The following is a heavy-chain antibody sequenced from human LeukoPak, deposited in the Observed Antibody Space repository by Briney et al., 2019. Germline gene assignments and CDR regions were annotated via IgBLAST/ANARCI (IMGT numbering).Heavy chain of an antibody. CDR3: ARDPQLERRARSSY. J-gene: IGHJ4*02. CDR2: ISSSSSTI. CDR1: GFTFSSYC. V-gene: IGHV3-48*04. Sequence: GGSLRLSCAASGFTFSSYCMNWVRQAPGKGLEWVSYISSSSSTIYYADSVKGRFTISRDNAKNSLYLQMNSLRAEDTAVYYCARDPQLERRARSSYWGQGTMVTVSS. D-gene: IGHD1-1*01.